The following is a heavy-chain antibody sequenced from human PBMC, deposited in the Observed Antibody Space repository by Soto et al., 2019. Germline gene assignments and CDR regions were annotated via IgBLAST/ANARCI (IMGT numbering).Heavy chain of an antibody. CDR1: GGTFSSYA. CDR2: IIPIFGTA. V-gene: IGHV1-69*01. Sequence: QVQLVQSGAEVKKPGSSVKVSCKASGGTFSSYAISWVRQAPGQGLEWMGGIIPIFGTANYAQKFQGRVTITADESTSTAYMELSSLRSEDTAVYYCATRGDMRGHTTPDRNFDYWGQGTLVTVSS. CDR3: ATRGDMRGHTTPDRNFDY. J-gene: IGHJ4*02. D-gene: IGHD3-16*01.